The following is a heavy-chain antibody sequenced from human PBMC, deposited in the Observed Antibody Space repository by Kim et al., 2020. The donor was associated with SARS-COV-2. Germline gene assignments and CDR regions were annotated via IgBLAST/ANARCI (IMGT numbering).Heavy chain of an antibody. D-gene: IGHD1-26*01. V-gene: IGHV1-24*01. CDR3: ATDLGSGSFAFDY. Sequence: YAPKFQGRGTMTEETTTDTAYMELSSLRSEDTAVYYCATDLGSGSFAFDYWGQGTLVTVSS. J-gene: IGHJ4*02.